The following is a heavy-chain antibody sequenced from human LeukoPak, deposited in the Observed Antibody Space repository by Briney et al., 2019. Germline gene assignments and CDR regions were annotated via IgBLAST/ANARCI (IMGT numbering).Heavy chain of an antibody. D-gene: IGHD3-10*01. J-gene: IGHJ4*02. V-gene: IGHV1-18*01. CDR1: GYTFTSYA. CDR3: ARRSSDGGPDDY. Sequence: ASVKVSCKASGYTFTSYAMHWVRQAPGQGLEWMGWISAYNGNTNYAQKLQGRVTMTTDTSTSTAYMELRSLRSDDTAVYYCARRSSDGGPDDYWGQGTLVTVSS. CDR2: ISAYNGNT.